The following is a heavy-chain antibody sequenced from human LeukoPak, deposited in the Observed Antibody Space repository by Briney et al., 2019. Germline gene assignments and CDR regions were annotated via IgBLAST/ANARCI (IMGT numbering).Heavy chain of an antibody. Sequence: GASVKVSCKASEDTFTGYYIHWVRQAPGQGLEWMGMIYPRDGSTSYAQKFQGRVTVTRDTSTSTVHMELSGLRSEDTAVYYCARDQEAFDYWGQGTLVTVSS. CDR1: EDTFTGYY. CDR3: ARDQEAFDY. CDR2: IYPRDGST. J-gene: IGHJ4*02. V-gene: IGHV1-46*01.